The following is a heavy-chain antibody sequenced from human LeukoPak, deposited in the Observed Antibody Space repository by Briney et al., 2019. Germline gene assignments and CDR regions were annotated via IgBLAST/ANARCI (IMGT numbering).Heavy chain of an antibody. V-gene: IGHV4-31*03. CDR2: IYNSGTT. J-gene: IGHJ4*02. CDR3: ARGAKMATRGFDY. Sequence: MPSETLSLTCTVSGGSIGSGGYYWNWIRQHPGKGLEWIGYIYNSGTTHIRPSLKSRVIISGDTSKNQLSLKLRSVTAADTAMFYCARGAKMATRGFDYWGQGILVTVSS. D-gene: IGHD5-24*01. CDR1: GGSIGSGGYY.